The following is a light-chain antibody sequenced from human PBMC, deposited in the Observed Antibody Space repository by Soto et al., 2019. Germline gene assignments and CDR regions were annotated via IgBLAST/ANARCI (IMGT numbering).Light chain of an antibody. V-gene: IGKV3-20*01. Sequence: ENVLTQFPGTLSLSPGERATLSCRASQSVSSNYLAWYQQKPGQAPRLLIYGASSRAAGIPDRFRGSGSGTAFTLSISRLEPEDFAVYSCQHFGSSPPWPFGQGTTVEMK. CDR3: QHFGSSPPWP. J-gene: IGKJ1*01. CDR1: QSVSSNY. CDR2: GAS.